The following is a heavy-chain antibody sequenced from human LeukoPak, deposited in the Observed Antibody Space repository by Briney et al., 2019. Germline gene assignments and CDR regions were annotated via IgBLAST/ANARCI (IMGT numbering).Heavy chain of an antibody. CDR1: GGSISTSNYY. V-gene: IGHV4-39*07. CDR3: ARSYSRFDY. J-gene: IGHJ4*02. CDR2: IFYSGST. D-gene: IGHD6-13*01. Sequence: PSETLSLTCTVSGGSISTSNYYWGWVRQPPGKGLEWIGNIFYSGSTYYSPSLKSRVTISVDTSKNQFSLKLSSVTAADTAVYYCARSYSRFDYWGQGTLVTVSS.